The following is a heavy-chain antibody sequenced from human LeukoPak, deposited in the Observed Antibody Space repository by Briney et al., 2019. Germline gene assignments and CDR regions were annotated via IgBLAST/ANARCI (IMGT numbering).Heavy chain of an antibody. J-gene: IGHJ4*02. V-gene: IGHV1-2*02. CDR2: INPNSGGT. Sequence: ASVKVSCKASGHTFTGYYMHWVRQAPGQGLEWMGWINPNSGGTNYAQKFQGRVTMTRDTSISTAYMELSRLRSDDTAVYYCARGWWGCSGGSCYGGYFDYWGQGTLVTVSS. D-gene: IGHD2-15*01. CDR3: ARGWWGCSGGSCYGGYFDY. CDR1: GHTFTGYY.